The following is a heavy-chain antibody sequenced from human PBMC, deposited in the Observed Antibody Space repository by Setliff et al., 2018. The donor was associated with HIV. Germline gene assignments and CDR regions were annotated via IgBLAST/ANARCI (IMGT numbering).Heavy chain of an antibody. J-gene: IGHJ4*02. CDR1: GFTFSDCSMN. CDR3: AGRDGYSSGFYFDY. CDR2: IYYGGST. D-gene: IGHD5-18*01. Sequence: PGGSLRLSCAASGFTFSDCSMNWVRQAPGKGLEWVGTIYYGGSTYYNPSLKSRLTISVDTSKNQFSLKLRSVTAADMAVYYCAGRDGYSSGFYFDYWGQGTLVTVSS. V-gene: IGHV4-39*01.